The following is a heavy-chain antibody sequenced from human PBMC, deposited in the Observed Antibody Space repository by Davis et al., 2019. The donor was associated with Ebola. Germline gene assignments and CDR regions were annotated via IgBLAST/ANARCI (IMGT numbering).Heavy chain of an antibody. CDR3: ATGTDLDY. CDR2: MYSGGKT. D-gene: IGHD1-1*01. CDR1: GFTFGDYA. V-gene: IGHV3-53*01. J-gene: IGHJ4*02. Sequence: PGGSLRLSCTASGFTFGDYAMSWFRQAPGKGLEWVSVMYSGGKTYYADSVKGRFTISRDNTKNTLFLRMNSLRAEDTAVYYCATGTDLDYWGQGTLVTVSS.